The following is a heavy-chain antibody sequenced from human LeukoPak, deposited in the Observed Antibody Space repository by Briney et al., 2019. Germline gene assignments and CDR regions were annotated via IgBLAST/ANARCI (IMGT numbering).Heavy chain of an antibody. J-gene: IGHJ3*02. D-gene: IGHD3-22*01. CDR2: IRYDGSNK. Sequence: GGSLRLSCAASGFTFSSYGMHWVRQAPGKGLEWVAFIRYDGSNKYYADSVKGRFTISRDNSKNTLYLQMNSLRAEDTAVYYCARDGRSRYYDGSDAFDIWGQGTMVTVSS. CDR3: ARDGRSRYYDGSDAFDI. CDR1: GFTFSSYG. V-gene: IGHV3-30*02.